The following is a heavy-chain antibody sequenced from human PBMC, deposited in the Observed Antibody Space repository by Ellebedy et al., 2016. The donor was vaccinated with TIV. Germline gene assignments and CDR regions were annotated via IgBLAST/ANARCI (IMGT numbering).Heavy chain of an antibody. J-gene: IGHJ4*02. Sequence: GGSLRLXXAASGFTFITYSMNWVRQAPGKGLEWIAYVRGGGSPIYYADAVQGRFTISRDNVKNSLYLQMNSLTAEDTAVYYCARGHRWGFDYWGQGTLVIVSS. CDR1: GFTFITYS. V-gene: IGHV3-48*01. CDR2: VRGGGSPI. CDR3: ARGHRWGFDY. D-gene: IGHD7-27*01.